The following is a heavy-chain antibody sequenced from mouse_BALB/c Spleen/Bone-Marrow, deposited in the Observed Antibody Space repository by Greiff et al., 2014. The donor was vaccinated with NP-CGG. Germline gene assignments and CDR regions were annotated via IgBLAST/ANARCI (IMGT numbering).Heavy chain of an antibody. V-gene: IGHV1-9*01. CDR1: GYRFNSYW. CDR3: ARLGIRSFDY. J-gene: IGHJ2*01. CDR2: ILPGSGST. D-gene: IGHD3-1*01. Sequence: QVQLKESGADLMKPGASVKISCKATGYRFNSYWIEWVKQRPGHGLEWIGEILPGSGSTNFNEKFKGKATFTAYTSSNTAYMQISSLTSEDSAVYYCARLGIRSFDYWGQGTTLTVPS.